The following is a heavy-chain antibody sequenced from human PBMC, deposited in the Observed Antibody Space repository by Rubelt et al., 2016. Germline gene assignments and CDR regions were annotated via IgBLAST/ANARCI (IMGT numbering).Heavy chain of an antibody. V-gene: IGHV3-23*01. Sequence: GSGGSTYYADSVKGRFTISRDNSKNTLYLQMNSLRAEDTAVYYCARDQEKAVAGTVGWFDPWGQGTLVTVSS. J-gene: IGHJ5*02. D-gene: IGHD6-19*01. CDR3: ARDQEKAVAGTVGWFDP. CDR2: GSGGST.